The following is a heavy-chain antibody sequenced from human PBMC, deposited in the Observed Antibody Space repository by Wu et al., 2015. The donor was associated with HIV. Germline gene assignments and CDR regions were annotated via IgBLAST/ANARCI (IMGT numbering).Heavy chain of an antibody. Sequence: QVQLVQSGAEVKKPGSSVKVSCKASGYIFTDYYIHWVRQAPGQGLEWMGWINPNTGGTDYAQKFQGRVTMTRDTSITTAYMELNRLKSDDTALYYCLTAIDGIVYWGQGPLVTVSS. CDR2: INPNTGGT. V-gene: IGHV1-2*02. J-gene: IGHJ4*02. D-gene: IGHD5-24*01. CDR3: LTAIDGIVY. CDR1: GYIFTDYY.